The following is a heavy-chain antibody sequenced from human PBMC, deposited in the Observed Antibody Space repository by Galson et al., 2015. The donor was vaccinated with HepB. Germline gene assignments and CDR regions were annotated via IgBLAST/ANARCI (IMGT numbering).Heavy chain of an antibody. J-gene: IGHJ5*02. Sequence: QSGAEVKRPGASVKVSCKAAGYTFSSYSITWVRQAPGQGLEWMGWISAYNRNTNYAQRFQGRVTMTTDTSTSTAYMELRDLRSDDTAVYYCARGAHVVVVHPTLNNWFDPWGQGTLVTVSS. V-gene: IGHV1-18*01. CDR3: ARGAHVVVVHPTLNNWFDP. CDR1: GYTFSSYS. CDR2: ISAYNRNT. D-gene: IGHD2-15*01.